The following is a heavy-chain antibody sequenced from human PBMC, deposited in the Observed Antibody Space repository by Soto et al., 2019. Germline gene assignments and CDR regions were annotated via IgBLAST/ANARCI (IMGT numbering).Heavy chain of an antibody. J-gene: IGHJ1*01. CDR1: GFTFNKYA. V-gene: IGHV3-33*08. CDR2: IWYDGSNK. CDR3: ARDHPLQH. Sequence: PGGSLRLSCSASGFTFNKYAMHWVRQAPGTGLEWVAVIWYDGSNKYYADSVKGRFTISRDNSKNTLYLQMNSLRAEDTAVYYCARDHPLQHWGQGTLVTVSS.